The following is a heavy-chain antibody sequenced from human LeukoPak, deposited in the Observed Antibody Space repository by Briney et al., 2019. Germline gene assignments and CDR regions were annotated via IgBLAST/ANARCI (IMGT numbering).Heavy chain of an antibody. CDR1: GGTFSSYA. V-gene: IGHV1-69*04. Sequence: SVKVSCKASGGTFSSYAISWVRQAPGQGFEWMGRIIPIFGIANYAQKFQGRVTITADKSTSTAYMELSSLRSEDTAVYYCAKGYCSSTSCYADGMDVWGQGTTVTVSS. D-gene: IGHD2-2*01. J-gene: IGHJ6*02. CDR3: AKGYCSSTSCYADGMDV. CDR2: IIPIFGIA.